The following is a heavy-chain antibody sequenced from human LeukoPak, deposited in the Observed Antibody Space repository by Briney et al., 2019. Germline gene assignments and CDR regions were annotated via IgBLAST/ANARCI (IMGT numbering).Heavy chain of an antibody. CDR1: VCTFSSYA. CDR3: GRLDDILTGDIY. J-gene: IGHJ4*02. CDR2: IIPIFGTA. Sequence: GSSVKVSCKASVCTFSSYAISWLRQAPGPGLEWVGGIIPIFGTANYEQKFQGRVTITAEESTRTAYMEMSSLGCEELAVYYCGRLDDILTGDIYWGQGTLVTVSS. V-gene: IGHV1-69*13. D-gene: IGHD3-9*01.